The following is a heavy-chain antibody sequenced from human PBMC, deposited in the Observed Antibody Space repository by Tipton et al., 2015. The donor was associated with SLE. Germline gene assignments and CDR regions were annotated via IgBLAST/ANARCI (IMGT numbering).Heavy chain of an antibody. CDR1: GFTFSSYE. CDR3: ARSLEGVAWDY. CDR2: ISSSGSTI. J-gene: IGHJ4*02. Sequence: SLRLSCAASGFTFSSYEMNWVRQAPGKGLEWVSYISSSGSTIYYADSVKGRFTISRDNAKNSLYLQMNSLRAEDTAVYYCARSLEGVAWDYWGQGTLVTVSS. D-gene: IGHD6-13*01. V-gene: IGHV3-48*03.